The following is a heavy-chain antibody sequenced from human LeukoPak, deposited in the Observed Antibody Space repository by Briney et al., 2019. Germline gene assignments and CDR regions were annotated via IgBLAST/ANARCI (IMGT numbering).Heavy chain of an antibody. CDR3: ARGGAYFDY. CDR1: GLTFTTYW. J-gene: IGHJ4*02. D-gene: IGHD1-26*01. Sequence: GGSLRLSCAASGLTFTTYWMTWVRQAPGRGLEWVANIKEDGSAKYYVDSVKGRFTISRDNAKNSLFLQMNSLRVEDTAVYYCARGGAYFDYWGQGTLVTVSS. V-gene: IGHV3-7*01. CDR2: IKEDGSAK.